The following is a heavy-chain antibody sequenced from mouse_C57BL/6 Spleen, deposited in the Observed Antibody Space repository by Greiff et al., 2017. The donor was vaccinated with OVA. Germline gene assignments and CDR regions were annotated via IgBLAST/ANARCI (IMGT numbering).Heavy chain of an antibody. V-gene: IGHV1-22*01. D-gene: IGHD1-1*01. CDR2: INPNNGGT. CDR3: ARGTTVVYFDY. J-gene: IGHJ2*01. CDR1: GYTFPDYN. Sequence: EVQGVESGPELVKPGASVKMSCKASGYTFPDYNMHWVKQSHGKSLVWIVYINPNNGGTSYNQKFKGTATLTVNKSSSTAYMELRSLTSEDAAVYYCARGTTVVYFDYWGQGTTRTVSS.